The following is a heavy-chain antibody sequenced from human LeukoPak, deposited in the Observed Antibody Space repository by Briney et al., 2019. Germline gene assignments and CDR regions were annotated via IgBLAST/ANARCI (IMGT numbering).Heavy chain of an antibody. D-gene: IGHD6-13*01. CDR3: ARDRGSSWYNPGGFDY. CDR2: IYYSGST. CDR1: GGSISSGGYY. V-gene: IGHV4-31*03. Sequence: KPSETLSLTCTVSGGSISSGGYYWSWIRQHPGKGLEWIGYIYYSGSTYYNPSLKSRVTISVDTSKNQFSLKLSSVTAADTAVYYCARDRGSSWYNPGGFDYWGQGTLVTVSS. J-gene: IGHJ4*02.